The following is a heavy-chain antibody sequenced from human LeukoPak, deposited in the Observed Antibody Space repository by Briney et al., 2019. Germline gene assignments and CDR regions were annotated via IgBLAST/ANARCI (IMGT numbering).Heavy chain of an antibody. CDR1: TLTLNNYW. Sequence: GGSLRLSCTASTLTLNNYWMSWVRQAPGKGLEWVANIKQDGSEKYHVDSVKGRFTISRDNAKNSLYLQMNSLRAEDTAVYYCAKSSSGGNSPPYYYYGMDVWGQGATVIVFS. D-gene: IGHD4-23*01. CDR2: IKQDGSEK. J-gene: IGHJ6*02. V-gene: IGHV3-7*02. CDR3: AKSSSGGNSPPYYYYGMDV.